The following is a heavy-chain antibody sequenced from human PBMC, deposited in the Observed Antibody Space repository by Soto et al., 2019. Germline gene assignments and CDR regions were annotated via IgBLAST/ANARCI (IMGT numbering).Heavy chain of an antibody. CDR3: ARLGGVVPAAFRYYYYYMDV. J-gene: IGHJ6*03. V-gene: IGHV4-59*12. CDR2: ICNSGTT. D-gene: IGHD2-2*01. Sequence: SETLSLTCAVYGGSFSGYCWTWIRQPPGEGLEWIGCICNSGTTNYNPSLKSRVTISVDTSKNQFSLKLSSVTAADTAVYYCARLGGVVPAAFRYYYYYMDVWGKGTTVTVSS. CDR1: GGSFSGYC.